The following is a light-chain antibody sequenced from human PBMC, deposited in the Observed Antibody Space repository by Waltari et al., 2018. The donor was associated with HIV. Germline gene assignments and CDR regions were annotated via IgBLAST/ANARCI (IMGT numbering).Light chain of an antibody. Sequence: IQLTKSHLFLYASVGHRVTITCRASQGISNFLAWYQQNPGKAPKLLIHTASILQSGVPSRFSGSGSGTEFTLTISSLQPEDFATYYCQQRSDYPITFGQGTRLEIK. V-gene: IGKV1-9*01. CDR1: QGISNF. J-gene: IGKJ5*01. CDR2: TAS. CDR3: QQRSDYPIT.